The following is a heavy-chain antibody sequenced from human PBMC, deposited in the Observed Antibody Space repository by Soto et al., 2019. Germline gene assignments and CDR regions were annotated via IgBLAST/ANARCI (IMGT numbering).Heavy chain of an antibody. D-gene: IGHD3-10*01. J-gene: IGHJ6*02. CDR3: ARAVTWGLDI. CDR2: ISRSSTGL. Sequence: EVQLVESGGGRVQPGVSLRLSCAASGFTFSLYSMSWVRQAPWKGLEWVSYISRSSTGLHYADSVKGRFTLSRDDATSSTHLQMNSLIDGDTAVYYCARAVTWGLDIWGQGTTVSISS. CDR1: GFTFSLYS. V-gene: IGHV3-48*02.